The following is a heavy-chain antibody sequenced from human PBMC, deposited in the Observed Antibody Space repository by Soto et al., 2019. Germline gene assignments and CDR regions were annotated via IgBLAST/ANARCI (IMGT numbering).Heavy chain of an antibody. CDR2: TYYRSKWYN. CDR3: AGGAQWLPNWLDP. J-gene: IGHJ5*02. V-gene: IGHV6-1*01. CDR1: GDSVSSNSAA. Sequence: SQTLSLTCAISGDSVSSNSAAWNWIRQSPSRGLEWLGRTYYRSKWYNDYAVSVKSRITINPDTSKNQFSLQLNSVTPEDTAVYPCAGGAQWLPNWLDPWGQGTLVTVSS. D-gene: IGHD6-19*01.